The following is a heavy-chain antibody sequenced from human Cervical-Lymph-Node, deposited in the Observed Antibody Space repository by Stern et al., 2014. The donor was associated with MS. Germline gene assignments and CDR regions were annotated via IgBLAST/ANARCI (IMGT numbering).Heavy chain of an antibody. CDR3: ARDAYYYDSSGYYLFDY. V-gene: IGHV3-33*01. J-gene: IGHJ4*02. CDR2: IWDDGSNK. CDR1: GFTFSSYG. D-gene: IGHD3-22*01. Sequence: MQLVESGGGVVQPGRSLRLSCAASGFTFSSYGMHWVRQAPGKGLEWVAVIWDDGSNKYYADSVKGRFTISRDNSKNTLYLQMNSLRAEDTAVYYCARDAYYYDSSGYYLFDYWGQGTLVTVSS.